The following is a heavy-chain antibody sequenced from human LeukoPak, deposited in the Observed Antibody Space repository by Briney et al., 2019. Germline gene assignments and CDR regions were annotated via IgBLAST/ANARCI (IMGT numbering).Heavy chain of an antibody. CDR1: GFTFSSYD. CDR2: IAAAGDT. V-gene: IGHV3-13*01. J-gene: IGHJ5*02. CDR3: ARGGDGFDP. D-gene: IGHD3-16*01. Sequence: GGSLRLSCAASGFTFSSYDMHWVRQPAGKGLEWVSAIAAAGDTYYPDTVKGRFTISRENAKNSLYLQMNSLRVGDTAVYYCARGGDGFDPWGQGTQVTVSS.